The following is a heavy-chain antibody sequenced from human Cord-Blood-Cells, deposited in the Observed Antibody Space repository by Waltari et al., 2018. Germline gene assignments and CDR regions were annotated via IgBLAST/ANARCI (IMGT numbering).Heavy chain of an antibody. V-gene: IGHV4-38-2*02. CDR2: IYHSGST. CDR1: GYSISSGYY. J-gene: IGHJ6*02. Sequence: QVQLQESGPGLVKPSETLSLTCAVSGYSISSGYYWGWIRQPPGKGLEWIGSIYHSGSTYYNPSLKSRVPISVDTSKNQFSLKLSSVTAADTAVYYCAREIIAAAGTYYGMDVWGQGTTVTVSS. D-gene: IGHD6-13*01. CDR3: AREIIAAAGTYYGMDV.